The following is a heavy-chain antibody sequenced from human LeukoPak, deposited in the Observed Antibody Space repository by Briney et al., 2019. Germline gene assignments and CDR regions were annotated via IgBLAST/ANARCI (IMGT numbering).Heavy chain of an antibody. J-gene: IGHJ6*03. CDR3: ARSIAVAGHYYYYYMDV. D-gene: IGHD6-19*01. CDR1: GGSISSSSYY. CDR2: IYYGGST. Sequence: SETLSLTCTVSGGSISSSSYYWGWIRQPPGKGLEWFGSIYYGGSTYYNPSLKSRVTISVDPSKNQFSLKLSSVTAADTAVYYCARSIAVAGHYYYYYMDVWGKGTTVTISS. V-gene: IGHV4-39*07.